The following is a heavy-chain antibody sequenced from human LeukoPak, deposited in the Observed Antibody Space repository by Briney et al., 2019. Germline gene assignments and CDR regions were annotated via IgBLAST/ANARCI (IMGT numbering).Heavy chain of an antibody. J-gene: IGHJ4*02. V-gene: IGHV3-21*01. CDR2: ISGSGSYI. CDR3: AXXXXXXPDY. CDR1: GFTFNSYS. Sequence: GGSLRLSCAASGFTFNSYSMNGVRQAPGKGREWVSSISGSGSYIYYADSLRGRFTMSRDNAKNSLYLQMNSLRAEETAVYYCAXXXXXXPDYWGQGTLVTVSS.